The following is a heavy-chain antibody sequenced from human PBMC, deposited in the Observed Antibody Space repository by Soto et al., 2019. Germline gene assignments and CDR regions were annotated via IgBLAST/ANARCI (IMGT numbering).Heavy chain of an antibody. Sequence: QVQLVESGGGVVQPGRSLRLSCAASGFTFSSYGMHWVRQAPGKGLEWVAVIWYDGSNKYYADSVKGRFTISRDYSKNTLYLQMNSLRAEDTAVYYCARDTARAMVRIYYGMDVWGQGTTVTVSS. V-gene: IGHV3-33*01. CDR2: IWYDGSNK. D-gene: IGHD3-10*01. CDR1: GFTFSSYG. J-gene: IGHJ6*02. CDR3: ARDTARAMVRIYYGMDV.